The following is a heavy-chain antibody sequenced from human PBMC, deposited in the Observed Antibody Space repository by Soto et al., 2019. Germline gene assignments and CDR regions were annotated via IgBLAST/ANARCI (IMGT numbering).Heavy chain of an antibody. CDR3: ARDEGGYDSSVDAFDI. CDR1: GFTFSSYS. J-gene: IGHJ3*02. D-gene: IGHD3-22*01. V-gene: IGHV3-48*01. Sequence: EVQLVESGGGLVQPGGSLRLSCAASGFTFSSYSMNWVRQAPGKGLEWVSYISSSSSTIYYADSVKGRFTISRDNVKXXLYLQMNSLRAEDTAVYYCARDEGGYDSSVDAFDIWGQGTIVTVSS. CDR2: ISSSSSTI.